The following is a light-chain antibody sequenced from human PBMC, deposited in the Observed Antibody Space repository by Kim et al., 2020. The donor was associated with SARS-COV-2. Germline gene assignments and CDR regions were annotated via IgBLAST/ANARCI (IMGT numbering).Light chain of an antibody. V-gene: IGLV2-14*03. CDR3: SSHTSSHTYV. Sequence: GQWITVSCTGTGSGVGASDHVSWYQQHPGRVPKLIIYEVSSRPSGVSNRFSGSKSGNSASLTISGLQAEDEADYYCSSHTSSHTYVFGSGTKVTVL. CDR2: EVS. CDR1: GSGVGASDH. J-gene: IGLJ1*01.